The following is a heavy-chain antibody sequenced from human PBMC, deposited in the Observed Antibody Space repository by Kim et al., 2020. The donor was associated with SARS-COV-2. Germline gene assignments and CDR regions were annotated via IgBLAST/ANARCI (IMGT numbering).Heavy chain of an antibody. CDR3: ARLGDSSSAFDY. Sequence: QKLQSRVTRTADTATSTAYMGLRSLRADDTAVYYCARLGDSSSAFDYWGQGTLVTVSS. D-gene: IGHD2-21*02. V-gene: IGHV1-18*01. J-gene: IGHJ4*02.